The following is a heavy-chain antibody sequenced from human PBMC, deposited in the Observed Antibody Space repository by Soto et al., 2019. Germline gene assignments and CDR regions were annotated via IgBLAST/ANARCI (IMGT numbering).Heavy chain of an antibody. CDR1: GYTLTELS. J-gene: IGHJ4*02. V-gene: IGHV1-24*01. CDR2: FDPEDGET. D-gene: IGHD1-26*01. Sequence: QVQLVQSGAEVKKPGASVKVSCKVSGYTLTELSMHWVRQAPGKGLEWMGGFDPEDGETIYAQKFQGRVTMPEDTSTDTAYMELSSLRSEDTAVYYCATGRRWELPGDWGQGTLVTVSS. CDR3: ATGRRWELPGD.